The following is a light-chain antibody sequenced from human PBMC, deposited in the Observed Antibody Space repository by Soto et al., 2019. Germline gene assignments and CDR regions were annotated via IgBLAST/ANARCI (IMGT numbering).Light chain of an antibody. J-gene: IGKJ1*01. CDR1: QSISSY. CDR3: LQDYNYPRT. Sequence: DIQMTQSPSSLSASVGERVTITCRASQSISSYLNWYQQKPGKAPKLLIYAASSLQSGVPSRFSGSGSGTDFTLTISSLQPEDFATYYCLQDYNYPRTFGQGTKVDIK. CDR2: AAS. V-gene: IGKV1-39*01.